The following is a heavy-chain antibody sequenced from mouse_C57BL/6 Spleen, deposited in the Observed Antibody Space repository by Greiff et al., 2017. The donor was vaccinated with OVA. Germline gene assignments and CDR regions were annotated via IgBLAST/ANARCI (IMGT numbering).Heavy chain of an antibody. CDR2: FYWDDDK. CDR1: GFSLSTSGMG. CDR3: SRKDLSDGVFDY. V-gene: IGHV8-12*01. J-gene: IGHJ2*01. Sequence: QVTLKVSGPGILQSSQTLSLTCSFSGFSLSTSGMGVSWIRQPSGQGLEWLAHFYWDDDKRYNPSMKSGLTISKDTSRNQVFLKITGVDTADTATYYCSRKDLSDGVFDYWGKGTTLTVSS.